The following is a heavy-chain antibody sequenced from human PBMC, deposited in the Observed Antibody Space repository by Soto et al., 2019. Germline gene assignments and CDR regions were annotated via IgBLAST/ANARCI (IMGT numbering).Heavy chain of an antibody. CDR2: ISSSSSTI. J-gene: IGHJ6*03. Sequence: PGGSLRLSCAASGFTFSSYSMNWVRQAPGKGLEWVSYISSSSSTIYYADSVKGRFTISRDNAKNSLYLQMNSLRAEDTAVYYCARDEAANGLHYYYMDVWGKGTTVTVSS. D-gene: IGHD2-15*01. CDR1: GFTFSSYS. CDR3: ARDEAANGLHYYYMDV. V-gene: IGHV3-48*01.